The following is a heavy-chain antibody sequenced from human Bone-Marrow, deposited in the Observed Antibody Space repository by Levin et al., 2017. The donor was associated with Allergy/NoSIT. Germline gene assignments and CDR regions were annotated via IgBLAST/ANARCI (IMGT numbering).Heavy chain of an antibody. V-gene: IGHV3-23*01. CDR3: AKDVTGGRGWYLWNY. D-gene: IGHD3-16*01. CDR2: ISGSGDNT. Sequence: LSLTCAASGFTFSSYAMSWVRQAPGKGLEYVSAISGSGDNTYYADSVKGRFTISRDSSTNTLDLQMNSLRAEDTAVYYCAKDVTGGRGWYLWNYWGQGTLVTVSS. J-gene: IGHJ4*02. CDR1: GFTFSSYA.